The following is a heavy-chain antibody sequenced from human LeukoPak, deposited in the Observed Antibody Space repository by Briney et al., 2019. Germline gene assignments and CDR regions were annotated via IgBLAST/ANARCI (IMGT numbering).Heavy chain of an antibody. D-gene: IGHD6-13*01. CDR1: GYSFASSW. CDR2: IFPDDSNT. Sequence: GESLKISCTDSGYSFASSWIAWVRQMPGKGLEWMGIIFPDDSNTGYNPSFQGQVTMSADKSVSTAYLQWSSLKASDTAIYYCARQDGIAAALDYWGQGTLVTVSS. CDR3: ARQDGIAAALDY. V-gene: IGHV5-51*01. J-gene: IGHJ4*02.